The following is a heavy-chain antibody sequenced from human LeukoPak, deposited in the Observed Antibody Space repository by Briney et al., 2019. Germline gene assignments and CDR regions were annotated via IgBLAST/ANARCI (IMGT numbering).Heavy chain of an antibody. CDR1: GFTFSDYY. V-gene: IGHV3-11*01. J-gene: IGHJ5*02. Sequence: GGSLRLSCAASGFTFSDYYMSWIRQAPGKGLEWVSYIGSGGTLVHYANSVKGRFTISRDNAKNSLYLQMNSLRAEDTAVYYCARDAYNYGGFGPWGQGTLVTVSS. D-gene: IGHD5-24*01. CDR3: ARDAYNYGGFGP. CDR2: IGSGGTLV.